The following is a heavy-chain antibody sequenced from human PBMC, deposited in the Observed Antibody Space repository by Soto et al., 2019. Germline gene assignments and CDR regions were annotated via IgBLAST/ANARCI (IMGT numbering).Heavy chain of an antibody. CDR3: AIPGGGHRDYMDV. CDR1: GGSFSGYY. D-gene: IGHD3-16*01. CDR2: INHSGST. J-gene: IGHJ6*03. V-gene: IGHV4-34*01. Sequence: QVQLQQWGAGLLEPSETLSLTCAVYGGSFSGYYWSWIRQPPGKGLEWIGEINHSGSTNYNPSLKSRVTISVDTSKNQFSLKLSSVTAADTAVYYCAIPGGGHRDYMDVWGKGTTVTVSS.